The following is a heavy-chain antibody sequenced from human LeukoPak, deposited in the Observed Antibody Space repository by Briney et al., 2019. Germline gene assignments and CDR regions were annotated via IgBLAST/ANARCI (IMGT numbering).Heavy chain of an antibody. CDR2: IKGDGSDK. CDR1: GFTFTSYW. Sequence: GGSLRLSCAASGFTFTSYWMGWVRQAPGKGLEWVAHIKGDGSDKEYVDSVKGRFTISRDNAKNSLYLQMNSLRAEDTAVYYCAREGYGPYDAFDIWGQGTMVTVSS. CDR3: AREGYGPYDAFDI. D-gene: IGHD5-12*01. J-gene: IGHJ3*02. V-gene: IGHV3-7*05.